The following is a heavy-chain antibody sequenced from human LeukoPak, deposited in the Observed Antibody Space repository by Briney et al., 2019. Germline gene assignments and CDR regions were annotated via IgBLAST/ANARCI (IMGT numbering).Heavy chain of an antibody. J-gene: IGHJ3*02. Sequence: PSETLSLTCIVSGGSISSSIYYWAWVRQPPGKGLEWIGTVFYNGATDYNPSLKSRVTISVDTSKNQFSLKLSSVTAADTAVYYCATHTNRLTGYYGAFDIWGQGTMVTVSS. CDR3: ATHTNRLTGYYGAFDI. CDR1: GGSISSSIYY. V-gene: IGHV4-39*01. CDR2: VFYNGAT. D-gene: IGHD3-9*01.